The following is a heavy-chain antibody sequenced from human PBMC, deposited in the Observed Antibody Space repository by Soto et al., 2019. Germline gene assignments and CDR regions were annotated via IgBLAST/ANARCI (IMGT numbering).Heavy chain of an antibody. CDR3: ARTPGDGYNLGGFSWFDP. V-gene: IGHV4-31*03. Sequence: QVQLQESGPGLVKPSQTLSLTCTVSGGSISSGGYYWSWIRQHPGKGLEWIGYIYYSGSTYYNPSLMSRVTISVDTSKTQFSLKLSSVTAADTAVYYCARTPGDGYNLGGFSWFDPWGQGTLVTVSS. CDR2: IYYSGST. CDR1: GGSISSGGYY. J-gene: IGHJ5*02. D-gene: IGHD3-16*01.